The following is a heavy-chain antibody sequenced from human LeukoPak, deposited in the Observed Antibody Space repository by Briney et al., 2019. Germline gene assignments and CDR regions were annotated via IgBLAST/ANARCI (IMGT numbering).Heavy chain of an antibody. CDR3: ARRVGSGSINWFDP. Sequence: SETLSLTCTVSGGSISSSSYYWGWIRQPPGKGLEWIGSIYYSGRTYYNPSLKSRVTISVDTSKNQFSLKLSSVTAADTAVYYCARRVGSGSINWFDPWGQGTLVTVSS. J-gene: IGHJ5*02. CDR1: GGSISSSSYY. D-gene: IGHD3-10*01. CDR2: IYYSGRT. V-gene: IGHV4-39*01.